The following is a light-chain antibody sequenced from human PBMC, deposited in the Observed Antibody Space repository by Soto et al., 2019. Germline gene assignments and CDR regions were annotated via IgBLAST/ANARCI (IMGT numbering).Light chain of an antibody. CDR2: TVS. V-gene: IGKV2-40*01. CDR1: QSLLDSDDGNTY. CDR3: MQRIEFPLT. Sequence: DIVMTQTPLSLTVTPGEPASISCRSSQSLLDSDDGNTYLDWYLQKPGQSPQLLIYTVSYRASGVPDRFSGSGSGTDFTLKIRRVEAEDVGLYSCMQRIEFPLTFGGGTKVDIK. J-gene: IGKJ4*01.